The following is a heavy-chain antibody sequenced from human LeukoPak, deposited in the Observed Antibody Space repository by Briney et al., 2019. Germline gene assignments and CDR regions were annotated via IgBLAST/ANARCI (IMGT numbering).Heavy chain of an antibody. Sequence: SETLSLTCTVSGYSISSGYYWGWIRQPPGKGLEWIGSIYHSGSTYYNPSLKSRVTISVDTSKNQFSLKLSSVTAADTAVYYCARGIAARPGEFDYWGQGTLVTVSS. D-gene: IGHD6-6*01. V-gene: IGHV4-38-2*02. CDR3: ARGIAARPGEFDY. CDR2: IYHSGST. J-gene: IGHJ4*02. CDR1: GYSISSGYY.